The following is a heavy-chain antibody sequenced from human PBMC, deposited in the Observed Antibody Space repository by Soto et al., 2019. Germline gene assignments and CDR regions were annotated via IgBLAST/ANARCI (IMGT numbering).Heavy chain of an antibody. Sequence: QVQLVESGGGVVQPGRSLRLSCAASGFTVSAYTMHWVRQAPGKGLEWVAVISSDGNNKYYTDSVEGRFTISRDTSTNTLYLQMNSLRAGDTAVYYCARWEQPLFDYWGQGTLVTVSS. CDR3: ARWEQPLFDY. CDR2: ISSDGNNK. D-gene: IGHD1-26*01. J-gene: IGHJ4*02. V-gene: IGHV3-30-3*01. CDR1: GFTVSAYT.